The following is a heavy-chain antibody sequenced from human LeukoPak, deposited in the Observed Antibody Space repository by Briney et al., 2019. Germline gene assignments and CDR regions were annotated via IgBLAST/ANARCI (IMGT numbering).Heavy chain of an antibody. J-gene: IGHJ6*03. CDR1: GDTFTGYY. CDR3: ARDPSSSWYRGYYYYYMDV. CDR2: INPNSGVT. Sequence: ASVKVSCKASGDTFTGYYIRWVRQAPGQGLEWMGWINPNSGVTNYAQKFQGRVTVTRDTSMSTAYMEISRLRSDPTAVYYCARDPSSSWYRGYYYYYMDVWGKGTTVTVSS. V-gene: IGHV1-2*02. D-gene: IGHD6-13*01.